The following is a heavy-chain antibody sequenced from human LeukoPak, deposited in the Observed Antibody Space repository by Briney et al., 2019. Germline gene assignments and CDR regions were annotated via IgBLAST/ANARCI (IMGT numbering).Heavy chain of an antibody. V-gene: IGHV4-30-4*01. CDR2: VYHSGST. Sequence: PSETLSLTCTVSGVSISSGDYYWSWIRQPPGKVLEWIGYVYHSGSTYYSPPLRNRVTLSVDTSKNQFSLKLSSVTAADTAVYYGARAPGPPGFRLFASGGQGPRVTVPS. J-gene: IGHJ4*02. D-gene: IGHD6-6*01. CDR1: GVSISSGDYY. CDR3: ARAPGPPGFRLFAS.